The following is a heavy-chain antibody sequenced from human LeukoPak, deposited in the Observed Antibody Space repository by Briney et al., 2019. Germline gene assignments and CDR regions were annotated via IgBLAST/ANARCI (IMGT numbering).Heavy chain of an antibody. J-gene: IGHJ4*02. CDR3: AREGGSLYYFDY. D-gene: IGHD1-26*01. CDR1: GFTFSSYA. CDR2: ISGSGGST. V-gene: IGHV3-23*01. Sequence: GGSLRLSCAASGFTFSSYAMSWVRQAPGKGLEWVSAISGSGGSTYYADSVKGRFTISRDNAKNSLYLQMNSLRAEDTAVYYCAREGGSLYYFDYWGQGTLVTVSS.